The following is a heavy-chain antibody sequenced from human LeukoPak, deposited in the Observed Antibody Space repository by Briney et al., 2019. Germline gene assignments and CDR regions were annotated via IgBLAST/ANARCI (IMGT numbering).Heavy chain of an antibody. Sequence: PGGSLRLSCAASGFTFSSYAMSWVRQAPGKGLEWVSAISGSGGSTYYADSVKGRFTISRDNSKNTLYLQMNSVRAEDTAVYYCAKDPASGITIFGDSFDPWGQGTLVTVSS. CDR1: GFTFSSYA. D-gene: IGHD3-3*01. V-gene: IGHV3-23*01. CDR3: AKDPASGITIFGDSFDP. CDR2: ISGSGGST. J-gene: IGHJ5*02.